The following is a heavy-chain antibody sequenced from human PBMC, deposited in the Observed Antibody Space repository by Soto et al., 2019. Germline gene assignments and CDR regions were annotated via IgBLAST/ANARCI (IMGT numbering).Heavy chain of an antibody. CDR3: ARRGTGDAYADHYYFDL. D-gene: IGHD2-8*01. CDR2: VYHSGGT. Sequence: AETLSLTCSVSGGSVNSSHWWTWVRQSPERGLEWIGQVYHSGGTTYTPSLPRRVTVSLDKSTNQFSLEVRSVTAADTALYFCARRGTGDAYADHYYFDLWGQGSLVTVSS. CDR1: GGSVNSSHW. J-gene: IGHJ4*02. V-gene: IGHV4-4*01.